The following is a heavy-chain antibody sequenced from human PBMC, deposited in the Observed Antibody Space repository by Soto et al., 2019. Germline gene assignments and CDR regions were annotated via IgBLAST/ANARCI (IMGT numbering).Heavy chain of an antibody. CDR2: IDPSDSYT. D-gene: IGHD1-20*01. J-gene: IGHJ5*02. CDR1: GYSFTSYW. CDR3: ARQGPSITGTRRHFDP. Sequence: GESLKISCKGSGYSFTSYWISWVRQMPGKGLEWMGRIDPSDSYTNYSPSFQGHVTISADKSISTAYLQWSSLKASDTAMYYCARQGPSITGTRRHFDPWGQGTLVTVSS. V-gene: IGHV5-10-1*01.